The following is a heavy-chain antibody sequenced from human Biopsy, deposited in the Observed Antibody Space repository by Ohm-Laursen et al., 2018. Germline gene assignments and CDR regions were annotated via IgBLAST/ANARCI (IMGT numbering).Heavy chain of an antibody. V-gene: IGHV1-18*01. CDR1: GYTFPSYG. CDR2: ISAYNGNR. D-gene: IGHD3-22*01. Sequence: GASVTVSCKASGYTFPSYGISWVRQAPGQGLEWMGWISAYNGNRNYAQKFQGRVTMTTDTSTSTAYMELRSLRSDDTAVYFCAREEDNSGYDYYGMDVWGQGTTVTVSS. CDR3: AREEDNSGYDYYGMDV. J-gene: IGHJ6*02.